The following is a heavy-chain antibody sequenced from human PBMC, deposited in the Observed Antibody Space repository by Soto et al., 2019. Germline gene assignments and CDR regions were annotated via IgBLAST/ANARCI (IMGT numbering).Heavy chain of an antibody. D-gene: IGHD6-6*01. CDR3: ARLSEESSSSNYYYFYMDV. V-gene: IGHV1-8*01. Sequence: QVQLVQSGSEGKEPGASMKISCQASGDTFTRYDITWVRQATGQGLEWMGWMNPQTGNTAYAEKFQGRVTMTRSTSINTAYMELSGLRSEDTAVYYCARLSEESSSSNYYYFYMDVWGKGSTVTVSS. CDR2: MNPQTGNT. J-gene: IGHJ6*03. CDR1: GDTFTRYD.